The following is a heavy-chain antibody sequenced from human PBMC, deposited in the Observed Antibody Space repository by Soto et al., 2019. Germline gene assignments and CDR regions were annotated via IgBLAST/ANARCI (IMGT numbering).Heavy chain of an antibody. CDR3: AKDYSSTWYPGHGMGV. D-gene: IGHD6-13*01. V-gene: IGHV3-23*01. CDR2: LTDSGGST. CDR1: GFTFTSYA. Sequence: GGSLRLSCAAFGFTFTSYAMSCVRQAPGKGLEWVSALTDSGGSTYYADSVQGRFTISRDNSKNMVYLQMNSLRAEDTAVYYCAKDYSSTWYPGHGMGVWGQGTTVTVSS. J-gene: IGHJ6*02.